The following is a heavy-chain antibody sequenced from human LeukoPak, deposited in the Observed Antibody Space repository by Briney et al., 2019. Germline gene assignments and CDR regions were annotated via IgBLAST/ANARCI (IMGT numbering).Heavy chain of an antibody. D-gene: IGHD3-16*02. J-gene: IGHJ3*02. CDR1: GGSFSGYY. CDR2: INHSGST. Sequence: SETLSLTCAVYGGSFSGYYWSWIRQPPGKGLEWIGEINHSGSTNYNPSLKSRVTISVDTSKNQFSLKLSSVTAADTAVYYCARVVDLSPDDAFGIWGQGTMVTVSS. V-gene: IGHV4-34*01. CDR3: ARVVDLSPDDAFGI.